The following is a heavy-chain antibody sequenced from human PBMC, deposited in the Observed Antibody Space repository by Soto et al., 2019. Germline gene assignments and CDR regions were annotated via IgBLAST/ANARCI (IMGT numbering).Heavy chain of an antibody. D-gene: IGHD2-8*01. CDR3: ARASFPLKDIDY. CDR2: TYNSGST. J-gene: IGHJ4*02. CDR1: GGSISRGGYY. Sequence: PSETLSLTCTVSGGSISRGGYYWSWIRQNPGKGLEWIGYTYNSGSTYYKPSLKSRVTISVDTSKNQFSLKLSSVTAADTAVYYCARASFPLKDIDYWGQGTLVTVSS. V-gene: IGHV4-30-4*08.